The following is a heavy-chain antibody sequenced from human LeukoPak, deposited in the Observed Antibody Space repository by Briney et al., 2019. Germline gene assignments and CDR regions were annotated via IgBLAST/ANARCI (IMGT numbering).Heavy chain of an antibody. Sequence: PGGSLRLSCAASGFTFSSYSMNWVRQAPGKGLEWVSYISSSSSTIYYADSVKGRFTISRDNAKNSLYLHMTGLRVEDTAVYYCARSYYYDLYYFDYWGQGTLVTVSS. J-gene: IGHJ4*02. CDR1: GFTFSSYS. V-gene: IGHV3-48*04. D-gene: IGHD3-22*01. CDR2: ISSSSSTI. CDR3: ARSYYYDLYYFDY.